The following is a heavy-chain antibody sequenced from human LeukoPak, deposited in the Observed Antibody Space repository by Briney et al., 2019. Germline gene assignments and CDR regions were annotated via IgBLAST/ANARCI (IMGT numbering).Heavy chain of an antibody. J-gene: IGHJ5*02. CDR2: IYTSGST. V-gene: IGHV4-61*02. D-gene: IGHD5-12*01. Sequence: PSQTLSLTCTVSGGSISSGSYYWSWIRQPAGKGLEWIGRIYTSGSTNYNPSLKSRVTMSVDTSNNHFSLKLTSVTAADTAVYFCARGMAGGYDYNWFDPWGQGTLVTVSS. CDR1: GGSISSGSYY. CDR3: ARGMAGGYDYNWFDP.